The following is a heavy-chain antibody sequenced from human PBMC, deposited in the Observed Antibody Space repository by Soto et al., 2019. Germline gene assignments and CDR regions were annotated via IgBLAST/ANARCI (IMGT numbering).Heavy chain of an antibody. Sequence: ASVKVSCKASGYTFSIYGINWVRQAPGQGLELMGWTRPNNGNTKYAQNLQGRVTMTTDTSTSTAYMELRSLRPDDTAVYYCVRDLDGSGSYYTDYWGQGTLVTVSS. V-gene: IGHV1-18*01. CDR1: GYTFSIYG. D-gene: IGHD3-10*01. J-gene: IGHJ4*02. CDR3: VRDLDGSGSYYTDY. CDR2: TRPNNGNT.